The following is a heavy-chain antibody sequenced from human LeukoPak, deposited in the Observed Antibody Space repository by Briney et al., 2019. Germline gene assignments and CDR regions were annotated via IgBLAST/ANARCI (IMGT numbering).Heavy chain of an antibody. CDR1: GGSISGYY. D-gene: IGHD4-17*01. CDR2: IYSSGST. Sequence: SETLSLTCTVPGGSISGYYWSWIRQPPRKGLEWIGYIYSSGSTKYDPSLESRVTISLDTSKNQVSLNLSPVTAADTAIYFCARGHYDLAPWGQGILVTVSS. CDR3: ARGHYDLAP. V-gene: IGHV4-59*01. J-gene: IGHJ5*02.